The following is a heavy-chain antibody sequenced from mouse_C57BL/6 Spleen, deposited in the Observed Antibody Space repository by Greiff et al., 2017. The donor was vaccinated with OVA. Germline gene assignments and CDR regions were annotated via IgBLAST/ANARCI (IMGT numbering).Heavy chain of an antibody. CDR2: FYPGSGSI. J-gene: IGHJ3*01. Sequence: VQLQQSGAELVKPGASVKLSCKASGYTFTEYTIHWVKQRSGQGLEWIGWFYPGSGSIKYNEKFKDKATLTADKSSSTVYMELSRMTSEDAAVYFCARHDLYYYGSGYAWFAYWGQGTLVTVSA. CDR1: GYTFTEYT. D-gene: IGHD1-1*01. V-gene: IGHV1-62-2*01. CDR3: ARHDLYYYGSGYAWFAY.